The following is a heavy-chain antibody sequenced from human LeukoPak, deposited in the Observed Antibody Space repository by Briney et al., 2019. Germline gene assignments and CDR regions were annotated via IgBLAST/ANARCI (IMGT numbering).Heavy chain of an antibody. Sequence: GGSLRLSCAASGFTFSNYGMHWVRQAPGKGLEWVANIKQDGSEKYYVDSVKGRFTISRDNAKNSLYLQMNSLRAEDTAAYYCARDIRTLVGATPSFDYWGQGTLVTVSS. J-gene: IGHJ4*02. CDR3: ARDIRTLVGATPSFDY. D-gene: IGHD1-26*01. CDR2: IKQDGSEK. V-gene: IGHV3-7*01. CDR1: GFTFSNYG.